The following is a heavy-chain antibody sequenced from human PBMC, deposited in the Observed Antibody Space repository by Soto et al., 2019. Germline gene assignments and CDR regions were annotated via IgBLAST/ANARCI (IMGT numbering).Heavy chain of an antibody. V-gene: IGHV3-21*06. CDR3: SGCTGGACHKNYGMDV. Sequence: EVHLVESGGGLVKPGGSLGLSCAVSGFTFSSCTMNWVRQAPGKGLEWVSSISPGSGHIYYADSVKGRFTISRDNAKNSLFLQMNSLRGEDTAVYYCSGCTGGACHKNYGMDVWGQGTTVTVSS. J-gene: IGHJ6*02. CDR2: ISPGSGHI. CDR1: GFTFSSCT. D-gene: IGHD2-8*02.